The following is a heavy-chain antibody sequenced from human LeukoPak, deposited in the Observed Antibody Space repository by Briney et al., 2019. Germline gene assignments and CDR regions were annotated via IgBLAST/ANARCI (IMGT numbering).Heavy chain of an antibody. V-gene: IGHV3-21*01. CDR2: ISSGSSYI. CDR1: GFTFSSYS. CDR3: ARIYSNGWPDY. J-gene: IGHJ4*02. D-gene: IGHD6-19*01. Sequence: PGGFLRLSCAASGFTFSSYSMNWVRQAPGKGLEWVSSISSGSSYIYYADSVKDRFTISRDNAKNSLYLQMNSLRGEDTAVYCCARIYSNGWPDYWGQGTLVTVSS.